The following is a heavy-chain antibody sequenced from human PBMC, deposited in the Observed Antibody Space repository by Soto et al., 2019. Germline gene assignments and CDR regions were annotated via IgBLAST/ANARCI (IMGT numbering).Heavy chain of an antibody. D-gene: IGHD1-26*01. CDR3: AKTAPGSSLSLDY. Sequence: QVQLQESGPGLVKPSQTLSLTCTVSGGSISSGGYYWSWIRQHPGKGLEWIGYIYYSGSTSYNPSLTSRVTTPVDTSTHQFSLKLSSVPAAATAVYYSAKTAPGSSLSLDYWAQGTLVTVSS. J-gene: IGHJ4*02. CDR1: GGSISSGGYY. V-gene: IGHV4-31*03. CDR2: IYYSGST.